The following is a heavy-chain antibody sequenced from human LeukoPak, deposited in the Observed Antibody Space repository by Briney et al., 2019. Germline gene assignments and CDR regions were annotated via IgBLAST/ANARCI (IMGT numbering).Heavy chain of an antibody. CDR3: ARERQCGGDCSTAGGGFDP. V-gene: IGHV4-34*01. CDR1: GGSFSGYY. CDR2: INHSGST. D-gene: IGHD2-21*01. Sequence: SETLSLTRAVYGGSFSGYYWSWIRQPPGKGLEWIGEINHSGSTNYNPSLKSRVTISVDTSKNQFSLKLSSVTAADTAVYYCARERQCGGDCSTAGGGFDPWGQGTLVTVSS. J-gene: IGHJ5*02.